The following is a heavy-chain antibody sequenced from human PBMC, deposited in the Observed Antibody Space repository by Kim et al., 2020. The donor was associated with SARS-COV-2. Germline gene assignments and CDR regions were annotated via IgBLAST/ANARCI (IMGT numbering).Heavy chain of an antibody. Sequence: YAQKFQGRVTMTRDTSISTAYMELSKLRSDDTAVYYCARTPGTWELNVDYWGQGTLVTVSS. D-gene: IGHD1-26*01. J-gene: IGHJ4*02. V-gene: IGHV1-2*02. CDR3: ARTPGTWELNVDY.